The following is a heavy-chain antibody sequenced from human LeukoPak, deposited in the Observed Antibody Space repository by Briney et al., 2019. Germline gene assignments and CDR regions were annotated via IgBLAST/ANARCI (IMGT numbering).Heavy chain of an antibody. Sequence: SETLSPTCTVSGGSISSYLWSWIRQPAGKGLEWIGRIYTSGNSNYNPSLKSRVTMSVDTSKNQLSLKLNSVTAADTAVYYCTSQLRYFDPFDPWGQGTLVTVSS. CDR2: IYTSGNS. J-gene: IGHJ5*02. CDR1: GGSISSYL. D-gene: IGHD3-9*01. V-gene: IGHV4-4*07. CDR3: TSQLRYFDPFDP.